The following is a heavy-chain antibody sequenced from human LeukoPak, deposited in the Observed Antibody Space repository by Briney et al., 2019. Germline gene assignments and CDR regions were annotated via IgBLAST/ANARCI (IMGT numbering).Heavy chain of an antibody. CDR3: ARDSRNLRGAFDI. Sequence: ASVKVSCKASGYTFTSYYMHWVRQAPGQGLECMGIINPSGGSTSYAQKFQGRVTMTRDTSTSTVYMELSSLRSEDTAVYYCARDSRNLRGAFDIWGQGTMVTVSS. CDR1: GYTFTSYY. V-gene: IGHV1-46*01. CDR2: INPSGGST. D-gene: IGHD1-7*01. J-gene: IGHJ3*02.